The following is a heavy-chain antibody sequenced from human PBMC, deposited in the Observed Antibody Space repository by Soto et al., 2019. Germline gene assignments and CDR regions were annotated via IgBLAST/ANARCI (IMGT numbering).Heavy chain of an antibody. CDR3: ARAGSREEYDFWSGYYTANDAFDI. CDR2: INSDGSST. CDR1: GFTFSSYW. J-gene: IGHJ3*02. D-gene: IGHD3-3*01. Sequence: SGGSLRLSCAASGFTFSSYWMHWVRQAPGKGLVWVSRINSDGSSTSYADSVKGRFTISRDNAKNTLYLQMNSLRAEDTAVYYCARAGSREEYDFWSGYYTANDAFDIWGQGTMVTVSS. V-gene: IGHV3-74*01.